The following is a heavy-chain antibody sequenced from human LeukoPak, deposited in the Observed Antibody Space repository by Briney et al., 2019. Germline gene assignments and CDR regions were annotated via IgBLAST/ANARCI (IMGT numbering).Heavy chain of an antibody. CDR1: GFTFSSYG. Sequence: GRSLRLSCAASGFTFSSYGMHWVRQAPGKGLEWVAVISYDGSNKYYADSVKGRFTISRDNSKNTLYLQMNSLRAEDTAVYYCAKDPTSQWLVLVGAWYSDYWGQGTLVTVSS. V-gene: IGHV3-30*18. CDR3: AKDPTSQWLVLVGAWYSDY. D-gene: IGHD6-19*01. CDR2: ISYDGSNK. J-gene: IGHJ4*02.